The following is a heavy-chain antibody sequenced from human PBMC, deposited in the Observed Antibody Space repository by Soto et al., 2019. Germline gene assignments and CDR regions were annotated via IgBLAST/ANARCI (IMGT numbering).Heavy chain of an antibody. J-gene: IGHJ4*02. CDR3: ARGCGSSSCPYYLVC. CDR1: GFTFSTYW. CDR2: IRQDGSEK. V-gene: IGHV3-7*01. Sequence: EVQLVESGGGLVQPGGSLRLSCAASGFTFSTYWMSWVRQAPGKGLEWVATIRQDGSEKHCVDSVKGRFTISRDNAKNSLSLQMNSLRAEATAEYYCARGCGSSSCPYYLVCGGQGTLVTVSS. D-gene: IGHD2-2*01.